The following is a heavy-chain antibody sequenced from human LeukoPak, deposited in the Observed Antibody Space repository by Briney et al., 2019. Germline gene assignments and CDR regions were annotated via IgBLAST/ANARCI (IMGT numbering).Heavy chain of an antibody. J-gene: IGHJ4*02. Sequence: PSETLSLTCTVSSGSISTSNYYWGWVRQPPGKALEWIGNIFCSGSTYYSPSLKSRVTISVDTSKNQFSLKLSSVTAADTAVYYCARVWAVTTALAPFDYWGQGTLVTVSS. CDR3: ARVWAVTTALAPFDY. D-gene: IGHD4-17*01. CDR2: IFCSGST. V-gene: IGHV4-39*07. CDR1: SGSISTSNYY.